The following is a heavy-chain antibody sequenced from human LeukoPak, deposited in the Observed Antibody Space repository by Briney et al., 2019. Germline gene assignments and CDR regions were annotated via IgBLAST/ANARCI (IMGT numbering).Heavy chain of an antibody. Sequence: GGSLRLSCAASGFTFSSYWMHWVRQSPGKGLEWVSRISDDGLLTGYADSVKGRFTVSRDNAKNTLYLQMNSLRAEDTAVYYCASPAPGDYYDSSGYYGPFDYWGQGTLVTVSS. V-gene: IGHV3-74*01. CDR2: ISDDGLLT. CDR1: GFTFSSYW. D-gene: IGHD3-22*01. CDR3: ASPAPGDYYDSSGYYGPFDY. J-gene: IGHJ4*02.